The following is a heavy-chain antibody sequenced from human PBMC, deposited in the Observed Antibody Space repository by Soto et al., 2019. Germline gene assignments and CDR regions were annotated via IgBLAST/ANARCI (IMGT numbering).Heavy chain of an antibody. Sequence: QVQLQESGPGLVKPSQTLSLTCTVSGGSISSGDYYWSWIRQPPGKGLEWIGYIYYSGSTYYTPFHKSLVTIAVDTSKDPFSLKLGSVTAAAPAEYYCDSALGPANYYYYGMDVWGQGTTVTGSS. CDR2: IYYSGST. CDR1: GGSISSGDYY. J-gene: IGHJ6*02. CDR3: DSALGPANYYYYGMDV. V-gene: IGHV4-30-4*01.